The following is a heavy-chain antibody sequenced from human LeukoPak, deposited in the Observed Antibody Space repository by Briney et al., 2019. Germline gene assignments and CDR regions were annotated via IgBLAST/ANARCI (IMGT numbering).Heavy chain of an antibody. D-gene: IGHD3-3*01. CDR3: ARAGRFLEWLLSSRHYYYYYMDV. Sequence: SVKVSCKASGGTFSSYAISWVRQAPGQGLEWMGGIIPIFGTANYAQKFQGRVTITADKSTSTAYMELSSLRSEDTAVYYCARAGRFLEWLLSSRHYYYYYMDVWGKGTTVTVSS. V-gene: IGHV1-69*06. CDR1: GGTFSSYA. CDR2: IIPIFGTA. J-gene: IGHJ6*03.